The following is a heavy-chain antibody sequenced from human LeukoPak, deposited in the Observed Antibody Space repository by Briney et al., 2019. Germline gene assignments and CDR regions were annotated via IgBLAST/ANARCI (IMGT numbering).Heavy chain of an antibody. Sequence: GGSLRLSCAASGFTVSSNYMSWVRQAPGKGLEWVSIIYSVGSTYYADSVKGRFTISRDNSKNTLYLQMNSLRAEDTAVYCCARVPIAAADYWGQGTLVTVSS. J-gene: IGHJ4*02. CDR1: GFTVSSNY. D-gene: IGHD6-13*01. V-gene: IGHV3-53*01. CDR2: IYSVGST. CDR3: ARVPIAAADY.